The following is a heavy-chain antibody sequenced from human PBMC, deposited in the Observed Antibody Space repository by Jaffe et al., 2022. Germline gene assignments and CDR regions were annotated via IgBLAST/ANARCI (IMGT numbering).Heavy chain of an antibody. D-gene: IGHD2-2*01. CDR2: IRSRTYGGTT. J-gene: IGHJ3*02. V-gene: IGHV3-49*03. CDR3: SREGDIGAVPPANHAFDI. CDR1: GFTFVDYA. Sequence: EVQLVESGGGLVQPGRSLRLSCTTSGFTFVDYAMSWFRQAPGKGLEWVSFIRSRTYGGTTEYAASVKGRFTISRDDSKSIAYLQMNGLKTEDTGVYYCSREGDIGAVPPANHAFDIWGQGTMVTVSS.